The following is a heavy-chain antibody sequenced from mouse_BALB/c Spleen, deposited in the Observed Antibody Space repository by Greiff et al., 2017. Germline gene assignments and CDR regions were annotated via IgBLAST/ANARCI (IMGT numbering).Heavy chain of an antibody. CDR2: ISSGGGNT. Sequence: EVHLVESGGGLVKPGGSRKLSCAASGFTFSSYTMPWVRQTPEKRLEWVATISSGGGNTYYPDSVKGRFTISRDNAKNSLYLQMSSLRSEDTALYYSAGYDYDGWFAYWGQGTLVTVSA. V-gene: IGHV5-9*03. D-gene: IGHD2-4*01. CDR1: GFTFSSYT. CDR3: AGYDYDGWFAY. J-gene: IGHJ3*01.